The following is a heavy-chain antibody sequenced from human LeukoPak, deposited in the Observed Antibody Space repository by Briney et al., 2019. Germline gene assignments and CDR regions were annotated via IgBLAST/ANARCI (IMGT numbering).Heavy chain of an antibody. CDR3: VRAGVDTAMIFDFDY. Sequence: GGSLSLSCAASGFIFSYYSMNWVRQAPGKGLQWVSYIGGASGTTYYADSVQGRFTISRDNAQNSLYLQMHSLRDEDTAVYYCVRAGVDTAMIFDFDYWGQGTLVTVSS. V-gene: IGHV3-48*02. D-gene: IGHD5-18*01. CDR2: IGGASGTT. J-gene: IGHJ4*02. CDR1: GFIFSYYS.